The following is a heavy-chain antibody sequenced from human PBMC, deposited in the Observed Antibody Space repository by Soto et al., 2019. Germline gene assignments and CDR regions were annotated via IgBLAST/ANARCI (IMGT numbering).Heavy chain of an antibody. CDR1: GYSINSGFF. CDR3: ARAQFYSGSGRYNNLMFDP. V-gene: IGHV4-38-2*01. CDR2: VFHSGTT. Sequence: PSETLSLTCAVSGYSINSGFFWGWIRQPPGKGLEWIGSVFHSGTTYYNPSLRSRVTISVETSKNQFSLDLRSVTAADTAVYYCARAQFYSGSGRYNNLMFDPWGQGIQVTVSS. D-gene: IGHD3-10*01. J-gene: IGHJ5*02.